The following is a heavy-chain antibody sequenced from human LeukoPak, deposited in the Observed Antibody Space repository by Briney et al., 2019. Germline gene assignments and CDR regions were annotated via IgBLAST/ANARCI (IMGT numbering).Heavy chain of an antibody. V-gene: IGHV3-74*01. CDR1: GVTFSSYR. CDR2: INSDGSST. CDR3: VDRNTNY. D-gene: IGHD1-26*01. J-gene: IGHJ4*02. Sequence: GGALRLSCAASGVTFSSYRMHWVGQAAGKGLVWVSRINSDGSSTSYADSVKGRFTISRDNAKNTLYQQMNSLRAEDTAVYYCVDRNTNYWGQGTLVTVSS.